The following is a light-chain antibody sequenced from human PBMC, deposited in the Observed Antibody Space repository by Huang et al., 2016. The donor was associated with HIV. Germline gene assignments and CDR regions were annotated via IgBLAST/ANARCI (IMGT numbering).Light chain of an antibody. Sequence: EIVMTQSPATLSVSPGQRVTLSCRASQSVNTNLAWYQQTPGQAPRLLMCGASTRATGVPARFSGGGSGTEFTLTISSLQSEDCAVYYCQQYNNWPRTFGQGTKVEIK. CDR2: GAS. V-gene: IGKV3-15*01. CDR1: QSVNTN. J-gene: IGKJ1*01. CDR3: QQYNNWPRT.